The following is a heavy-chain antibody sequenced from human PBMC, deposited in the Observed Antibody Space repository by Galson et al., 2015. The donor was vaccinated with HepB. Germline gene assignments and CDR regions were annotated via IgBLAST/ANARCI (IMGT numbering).Heavy chain of an antibody. Sequence: SLRLSCAGSGFIFRHHAMAWIRQAPGKGLEWVSGINGRVSTTSYSDTVKGRFSISRDNSKDTVFLQMDNLRAEDTAVYYCVKEGSWFGGDWFDPWGQGALVTVS. CDR1: GFIFRHHA. V-gene: IGHV3-23*01. D-gene: IGHD3-16*01. J-gene: IGHJ5*02. CDR3: VKEGSWFGGDWFDP. CDR2: INGRVSTT.